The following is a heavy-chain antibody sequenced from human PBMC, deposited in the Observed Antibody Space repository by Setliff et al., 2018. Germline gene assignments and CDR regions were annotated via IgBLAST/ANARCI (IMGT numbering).Heavy chain of an antibody. CDR2: ISSSSSTI. CDR1: GFTFSSSS. J-gene: IGHJ3*02. Sequence: QPGGSLRLSCAASGFTFSSSSMNWVRQAPGKGLEWVSYISSSSSTIYYVATMKGRFTISRDDSKNSLYLQMNSLRAEDTGIYYCAKDRNFPNDVFDTWGQGTMVTVSS. V-gene: IGHV3-48*01. CDR3: AKDRNFPNDVFDT.